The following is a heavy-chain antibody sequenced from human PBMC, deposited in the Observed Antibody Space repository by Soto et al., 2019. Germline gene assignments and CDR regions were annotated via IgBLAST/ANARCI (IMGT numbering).Heavy chain of an antibody. CDR3: ARGRTVRNYADDSSDYFYFFDC. J-gene: IGHJ4*02. D-gene: IGHD3-22*01. CDR2: VYYTGST. Sequence: SETLSLTCTASGDSISTFYWGWMRQSPGKELEWIGYVYYTGSTNYNPSLKSRVTISVDRSKNQFSLKLTSANAADTAVYYCARGRTVRNYADDSSDYFYFFDCWGQGTQVTVSS. V-gene: IGHV4-59*01. CDR1: GDSISTFY.